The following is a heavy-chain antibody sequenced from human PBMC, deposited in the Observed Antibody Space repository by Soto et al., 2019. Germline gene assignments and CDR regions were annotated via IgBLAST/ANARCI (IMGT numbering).Heavy chain of an antibody. CDR2: IDDSGKV. D-gene: IGHD6-19*01. V-gene: IGHV4-39*02. Sequence: SETLSLTCTVSGGSISGSPYHWGWIRQPPGKGLEWIGSIDDSGKVYYNPSLTGRATLLVDTSKNRFSLNLNSVTAADTAVYYCAIPPPIEVAGPDYWGQGTLVTV. CDR1: GGSISGSPYH. J-gene: IGHJ4*02. CDR3: AIPPPIEVAGPDY.